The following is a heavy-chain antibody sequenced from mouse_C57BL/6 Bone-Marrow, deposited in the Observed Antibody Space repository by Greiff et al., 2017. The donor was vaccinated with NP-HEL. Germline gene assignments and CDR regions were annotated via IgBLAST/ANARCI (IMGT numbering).Heavy chain of an antibody. CDR3: ARAPRARPYDYDGDFDY. CDR1: GYTFTSYG. Sequence: QVQLQQSGAELARPGASVKLSCKASGYTFTSYGISWVKQRTGQGLEWIGEIYPRSGNTYYNEKFKGKATLTADKSSSTAYMELRSLTSEDSAVYFCARAPRARPYDYDGDFDYWGQGTTLTVSS. CDR2: IYPRSGNT. D-gene: IGHD2-4*01. J-gene: IGHJ2*01. V-gene: IGHV1-81*01.